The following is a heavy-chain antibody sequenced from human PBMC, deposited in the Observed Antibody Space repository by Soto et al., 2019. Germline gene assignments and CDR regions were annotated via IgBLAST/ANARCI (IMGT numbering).Heavy chain of an antibody. CDR3: ARTDIVTTNWFDP. CDR2: INHGGST. CDR1: GESFIGYY. V-gene: IGHV4-34*01. D-gene: IGHD5-12*01. J-gene: IGHJ5*02. Sequence: QVHLQQWGAGLLKPPETLSLTCAVYGESFIGYYWTWIRQSPGKGLEWIGEINHGGSTNYNPSLKSRVTISIDTSKNQFSLKLTSVTAADTSVYYCARTDIVTTNWFDPWGQGTLVTVSS.